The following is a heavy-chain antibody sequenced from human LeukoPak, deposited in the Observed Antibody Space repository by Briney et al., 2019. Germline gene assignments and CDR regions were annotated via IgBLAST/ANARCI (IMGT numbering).Heavy chain of an antibody. CDR1: GFTFSSYG. CDR3: TTEID. Sequence: GGSLRLSCAASGFTFSSYGMHWVRQAPGKGLEWVGRIKSKPDGGTTDYAAPVKGRFSISRDDSINTLYLQMSSLKTGDTAVYYCTTEIDWGQGTLVTVSS. CDR2: IKSKPDGGTT. D-gene: IGHD2/OR15-2a*01. J-gene: IGHJ4*02. V-gene: IGHV3-15*01.